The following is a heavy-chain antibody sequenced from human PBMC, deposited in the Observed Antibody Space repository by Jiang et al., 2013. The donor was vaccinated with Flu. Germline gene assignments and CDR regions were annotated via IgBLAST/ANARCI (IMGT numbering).Heavy chain of an antibody. CDR1: GGSITSGTFY. J-gene: IGHJ4*02. CDR3: AITTMDTAMVHFDY. V-gene: IGHV4-61*01. D-gene: IGHD5-18*01. CDR2: VYYSGST. Sequence: GLVKPSETLSLTCTVSGGSITSGTFYWGWIRQSPGRGLEWIGTVYYSGSTNYNPSLKSRVTISVDTSKNQFSLKLSSVTAADTAVYYCAITTMDTAMVHFDYWGQGTLVTVSS.